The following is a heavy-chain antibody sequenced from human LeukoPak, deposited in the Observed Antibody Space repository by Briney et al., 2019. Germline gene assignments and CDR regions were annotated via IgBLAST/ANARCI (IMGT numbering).Heavy chain of an antibody. CDR2: ISAYNAKT. D-gene: IGHD1-26*01. J-gene: IGHJ6*03. CDR1: GYRFLSYG. CDR3: ARSSGSSEPRYYYYMDV. Sequence: ASVKVSCKASGYRFLSYGISWVRQVPGRGLEWLGWISAYNAKTSYSQNLQGRVTMTTDTSTSTAYMELRSLRSDDTAVYFCARSSGSSEPRYYYYMDVWGTGTTVIISS. V-gene: IGHV1-18*01.